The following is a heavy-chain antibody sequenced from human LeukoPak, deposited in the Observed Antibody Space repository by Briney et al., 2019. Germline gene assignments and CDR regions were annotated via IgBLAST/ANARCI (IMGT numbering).Heavy chain of an antibody. Sequence: GGSLRLSCVASGFTFSSYVMNWVRQAPGKGLEWVSYISSSGSAIYYADSVKGRFTISRDNGKNSLFLQVNSLRDEDTALYYCATDLVGGTNYWGQGILVTVSS. CDR3: ATDLVGGTNY. CDR1: GFTFSSYV. V-gene: IGHV3-48*02. CDR2: ISSSGSAI. D-gene: IGHD1-26*01. J-gene: IGHJ4*02.